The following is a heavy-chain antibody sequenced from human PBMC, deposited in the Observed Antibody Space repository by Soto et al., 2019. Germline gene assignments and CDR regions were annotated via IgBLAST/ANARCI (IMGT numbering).Heavy chain of an antibody. Sequence: GGSLRLSCAASGFTFSSYGRHWVRQAPGKGLEWVAVISYDGSNKYYADSVKGRFTISRDNSKNTLYLQMNSLRAEDTAVYYCAKPYSSSSTPYYYYGMDVWGQGTTVTVSS. CDR3: AKPYSSSSTPYYYYGMDV. CDR1: GFTFSSYG. J-gene: IGHJ6*02. V-gene: IGHV3-30*18. CDR2: ISYDGSNK. D-gene: IGHD6-6*01.